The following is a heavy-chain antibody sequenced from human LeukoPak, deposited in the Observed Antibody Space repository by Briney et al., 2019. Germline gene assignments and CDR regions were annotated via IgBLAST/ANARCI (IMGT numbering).Heavy chain of an antibody. CDR2: ISWNSGSI. CDR3: ARDDDILFDY. D-gene: IGHD3-9*01. V-gene: IGHV3-9*01. Sequence: GGSLRLSCAASGFTFDDYAMHWVRQAPGKGLEWVSGISWNSGSIGYADSVKGRFTISRDNAKNSLYLQMNSLRAEDTAVYYCARDDDILFDYWGQGTLVTVSS. J-gene: IGHJ4*02. CDR1: GFTFDDYA.